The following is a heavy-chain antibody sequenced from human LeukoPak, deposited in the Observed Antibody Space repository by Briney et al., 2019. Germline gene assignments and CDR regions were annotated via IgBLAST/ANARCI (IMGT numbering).Heavy chain of an antibody. CDR1: GFTFSSYS. J-gene: IGHJ4*02. CDR2: ISSSSSYI. D-gene: IGHD3-10*01. Sequence: GGSLRLSCAASGFTFSSYSMNWVRQAPGKGLEWVSCISSSSSYIYYADSVKGRFTISRDNAKNSLYLQMNSLRAEDTAVYYCARGYSWFGEPDYFDYWGQGTLVTVSS. CDR3: ARGYSWFGEPDYFDY. V-gene: IGHV3-21*01.